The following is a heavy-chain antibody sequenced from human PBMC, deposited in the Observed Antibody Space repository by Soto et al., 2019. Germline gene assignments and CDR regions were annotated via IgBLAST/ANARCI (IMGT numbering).Heavy chain of an antibody. V-gene: IGHV2-70*01. CDR1: GFSLSTSGMC. D-gene: IGHD6-6*01. CDR2: IDWDDDK. J-gene: IGHJ5*02. Sequence: SGPTLVNPTQTLTLTCTFSGFSLSTSGMCVSWIRQPPGKALEWLALIDWDDDKYYSTSLKTRLTISKDTSKNQVVLTMTNMDPVDTATYYCARIRYSSSSKWFDPWGQGTLVTVSS. CDR3: ARIRYSSSSKWFDP.